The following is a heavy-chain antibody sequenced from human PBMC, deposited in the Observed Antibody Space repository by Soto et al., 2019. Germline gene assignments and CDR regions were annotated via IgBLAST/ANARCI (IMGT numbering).Heavy chain of an antibody. D-gene: IGHD4-17*01. J-gene: IGHJ2*01. V-gene: IGHV2-5*02. CDR2: IYWDDDK. CDR1: GFSLSTSEVG. CDR3: ARTEQTTVFIYYWYFDL. Sequence: QITLKESGPPLVKPTQTLTLTCTFSGFSLSTSEVGVGWIRQPPGKALEWLALIYWDDDKRYSPSLKSRLTTAKHNSKNHVFLTMNTMDPVYTATYDCARTEQTTVFIYYWYFDLWGRGTVLTVSS.